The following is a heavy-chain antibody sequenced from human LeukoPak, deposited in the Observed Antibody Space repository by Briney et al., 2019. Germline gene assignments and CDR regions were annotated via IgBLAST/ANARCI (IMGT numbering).Heavy chain of an antibody. CDR3: ARDRNAYYDSSGFYSY. D-gene: IGHD3-22*01. Sequence: GGSLRLSCAASGFIFSNYETNWVRQAPGKGLEWISYISHSGTTIYYADSVKGRFTISRDNGKNSLYLQMNSLRAEDTAVYYCARDRNAYYDSSGFYSYWGQGTLVTVSS. CDR1: GFIFSNYE. CDR2: ISHSGTTI. V-gene: IGHV3-48*03. J-gene: IGHJ4*02.